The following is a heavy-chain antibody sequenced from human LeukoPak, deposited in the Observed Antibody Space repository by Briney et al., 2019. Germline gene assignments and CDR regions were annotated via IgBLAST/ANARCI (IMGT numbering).Heavy chain of an antibody. Sequence: GGSLRLSCAASGFTFSTYSMNWVRQAPGKGLEWVSYISSSSIIFYADSVKGRFTISRDNAKNSLYLQMNSLRDEDTAVYYCARDRYYGSGNYQNAGGCFDYWGQGTLVSVSP. CDR3: ARDRYYGSGNYQNAGGCFDY. CDR1: GFTFSTYS. D-gene: IGHD3-10*01. CDR2: ISSSSII. V-gene: IGHV3-48*02. J-gene: IGHJ4*02.